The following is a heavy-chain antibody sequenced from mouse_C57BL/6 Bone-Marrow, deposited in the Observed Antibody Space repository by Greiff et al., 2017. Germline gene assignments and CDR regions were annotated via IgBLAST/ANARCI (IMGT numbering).Heavy chain of an antibody. CDR2: ISSGGSYT. CDR3: ARRGFYYGSRGCFDD. Sequence: EVKLMEPGGDLVKPGGSLKLSCAASGFTFSSYGMSWVRQTPDKRLEWVATISSGGSYTYYPDSVKGRFTISRDNAKNTLYLQMSSLMCEETAMYDCARRGFYYGSRGCFDDWGTGTTVSVSS. CDR1: GFTFSSYG. J-gene: IGHJ1*03. D-gene: IGHD1-1*01. V-gene: IGHV5-6*01.